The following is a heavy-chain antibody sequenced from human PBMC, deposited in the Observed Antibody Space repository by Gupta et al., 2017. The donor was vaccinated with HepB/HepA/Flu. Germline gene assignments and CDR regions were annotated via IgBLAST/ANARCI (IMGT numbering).Heavy chain of an antibody. CDR1: GFTFSSYA. CDR2: ISVSGGST. J-gene: IGHJ6*02. V-gene: IGHV3-23*01. D-gene: IGHD5-12*01. CDR3: AKSKGYSDYGSYYYYGMDV. Sequence: EVQLLESGGGLVQPGGSLRLSCAASGFTFSSYAMSWVRQAPGKGLEWVSAISVSGGSTYYADSVKGRFTISRDNSKNTLYLKMKSLRAEETAVYYCAKSKGYSDYGSYYYYGMDVWGQGTTVTVSS.